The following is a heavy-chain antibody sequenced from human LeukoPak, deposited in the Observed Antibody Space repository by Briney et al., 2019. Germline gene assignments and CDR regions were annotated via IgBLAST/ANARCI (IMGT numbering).Heavy chain of an antibody. CDR3: AREATLSSSPNWFDP. Sequence: PGGSLRLSCAASGFTVSSNYMSWVRQAPGKGLEWVSVIYSGGTTYYADSMKGRFTISRDDSKNTLSLQMNSLRAEDTAVYYCAREATLSSSPNWFDPWGQGTPVTVSS. V-gene: IGHV3-66*01. D-gene: IGHD6-13*01. CDR2: IYSGGTT. CDR1: GFTVSSNY. J-gene: IGHJ5*02.